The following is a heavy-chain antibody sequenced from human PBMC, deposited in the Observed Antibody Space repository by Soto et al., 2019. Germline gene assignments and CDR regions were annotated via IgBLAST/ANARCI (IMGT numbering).Heavy chain of an antibody. CDR2: IYYSGST. Sequence: QVQLQESGPGLVKPSQTLSLTCTVSGGSISSGDYYWSWIRQPPGKGLEWIGYIYYSGSTYYNPSPNSTLTITVDTSKTQYSLKLSSLTAADTAVYACAIYGGSSVYFDYWGQGTLVTVSS. V-gene: IGHV4-30-4*01. CDR1: GGSISSGDYY. CDR3: AIYGGSSVYFDY. D-gene: IGHD2-15*01. J-gene: IGHJ4*02.